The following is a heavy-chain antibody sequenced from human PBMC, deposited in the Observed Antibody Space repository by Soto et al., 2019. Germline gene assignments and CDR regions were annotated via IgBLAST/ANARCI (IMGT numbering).Heavy chain of an antibody. CDR3: ATLTKYDILTGFYPC. CDR2: IYSDGST. D-gene: IGHD3-9*01. CDR1: GFTVNSNY. J-gene: IGHJ4*02. V-gene: IGHV3-66*01. Sequence: GGSLRLSCAASGFTVNSNYMSWVRQAPGKGLEWVSVIYSDGSTYYADSVKGRFIISRDNSNNTLYFQMNSLRAEDTAVHYCATLTKYDILTGFYPCWGQGTLVTV.